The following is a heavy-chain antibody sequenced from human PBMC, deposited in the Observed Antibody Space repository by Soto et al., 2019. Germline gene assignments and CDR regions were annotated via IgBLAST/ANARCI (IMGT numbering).Heavy chain of an antibody. CDR3: ARSMTTVVTLDY. D-gene: IGHD4-17*01. CDR1: GGSISSSSYY. Sequence: QLQLQESGPGLVKPSETLSLTCTVSGGSISSSSYYWGWIRQPPGKGLEWFGSIYYSGSTYYNPSLKRRVIISVDTSKNQFSLKLISVTAADTAVYYCARSMTTVVTLDYWGQGTLVTVSS. V-gene: IGHV4-39*01. CDR2: IYYSGST. J-gene: IGHJ4*02.